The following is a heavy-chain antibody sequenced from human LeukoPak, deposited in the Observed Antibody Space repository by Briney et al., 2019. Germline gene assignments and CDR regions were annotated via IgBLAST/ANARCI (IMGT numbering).Heavy chain of an antibody. Sequence: GGSLRLSCAASGFTFSSSWMHWVRQAPGKGLVWVSRINSDGSTTNYADSVKGRFTISRDNSKNTLYLQMNSLRAEDTAVYYCARSPQFQTPVFDYWGQGTLVTVSS. CDR2: INSDGSTT. V-gene: IGHV3-74*01. CDR3: ARSPQFQTPVFDY. J-gene: IGHJ4*02. CDR1: GFTFSSSW.